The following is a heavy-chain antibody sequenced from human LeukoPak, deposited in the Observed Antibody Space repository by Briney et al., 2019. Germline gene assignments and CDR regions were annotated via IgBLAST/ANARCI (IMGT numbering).Heavy chain of an antibody. V-gene: IGHV1-69*04. CDR3: ASGVGATPSLFDY. J-gene: IGHJ4*02. CDR1: GGTFSSYA. CDR2: IIPIFGIA. Sequence: SVKVSCKASGGTFSSYAISWVRQAPGQGLEWMGRIIPIFGIANYAQKFQGRVTITADKSTSTAYMELGSLRSEDTAVYYCASGVGATPSLFDYWGQGTLVTVSS. D-gene: IGHD1-26*01.